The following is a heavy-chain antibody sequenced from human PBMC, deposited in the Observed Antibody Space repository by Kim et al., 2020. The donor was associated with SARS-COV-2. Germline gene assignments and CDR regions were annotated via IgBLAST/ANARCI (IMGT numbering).Heavy chain of an antibody. CDR3: ASHLADYYGSGSYLLDAFDI. V-gene: IGHV3-23*01. Sequence: GGSLRLSCAASGFTFSSYAMSWVRQAPGKGLEWVSAISGSGGSTYYADSVKGRFTISRDNSKNTLYLQMNSLRAEDTAVYYCASHLADYYGSGSYLLDAFDIWGQGTMVTVSS. CDR1: GFTFSSYA. J-gene: IGHJ3*02. D-gene: IGHD3-10*01. CDR2: ISGSGGST.